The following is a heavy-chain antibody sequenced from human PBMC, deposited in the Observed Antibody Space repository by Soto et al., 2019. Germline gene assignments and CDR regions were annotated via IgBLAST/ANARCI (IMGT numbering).Heavy chain of an antibody. V-gene: IGHV3-21*01. CDR2: ISSSSSYI. J-gene: IGHJ4*01. CDR3: ARALYYYDSSGYPLGVDY. Sequence: GGSLRLSCATSGFTFSSYSMNWVRQAPGKGLEWVSSISSSSSYIYYADSVKGRFTISRDNAKNSLYLQMNSLRAEDTAVYYCARALYYYDSSGYPLGVDYWRHATLVPV. D-gene: IGHD3-22*01. CDR1: GFTFSSYS.